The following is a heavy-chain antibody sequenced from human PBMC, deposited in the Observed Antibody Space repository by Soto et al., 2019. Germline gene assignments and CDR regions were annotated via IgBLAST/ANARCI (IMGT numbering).Heavy chain of an antibody. V-gene: IGHV3-30*03. CDR2: ISYDGSNK. Sequence: QVQLVESGGGVVQPGRSLRLSCAASGFTFSSYGMHWVRQAPGKGLEWVAGISYDGSNKYYADSVKGRFTISRDNSKNTLYLQMNSLRAEDTAVYYCATGRFDYWGQGTLVTVSS. CDR3: ATGRFDY. CDR1: GFTFSSYG. J-gene: IGHJ4*02.